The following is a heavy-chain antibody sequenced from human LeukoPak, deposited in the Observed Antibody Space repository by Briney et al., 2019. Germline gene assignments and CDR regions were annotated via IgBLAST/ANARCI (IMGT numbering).Heavy chain of an antibody. J-gene: IGHJ4*02. D-gene: IGHD5-18*01. CDR1: GFTFSSSW. Sequence: GGSLRLSCAASGFTFSSSWMSWLRQAPGKGLEWVADIKKDGSDKYYVDPVKGRFTISRDNPKTSLYLQMNSLRAEDTAIYYCARHLSGVTGYTYGRGIDYWGQGTLVTVSS. V-gene: IGHV3-7*01. CDR2: IKKDGSDK. CDR3: ARHLSGVTGYTYGRGIDY.